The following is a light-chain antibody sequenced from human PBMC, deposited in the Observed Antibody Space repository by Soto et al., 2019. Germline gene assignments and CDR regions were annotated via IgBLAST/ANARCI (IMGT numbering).Light chain of an antibody. CDR2: EAS. CDR1: QSVSTY. CDR3: QQRRSWPLTIP. Sequence: LLTQSPSTLALSAGESAPLSCRASQSVSTYLAWYQQRPGKAPRLLIYEASYRATDIPPRFSGSGSGTDFTPTISSLEPVDFAVYYCQQRRSWPLTIPFGQGTRLEIK. J-gene: IGKJ5*01. V-gene: IGKV3-11*01.